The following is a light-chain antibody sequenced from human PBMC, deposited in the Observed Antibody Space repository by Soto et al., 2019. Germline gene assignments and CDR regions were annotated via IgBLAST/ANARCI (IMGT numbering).Light chain of an antibody. J-gene: IGKJ1*01. CDR2: KVS. V-gene: IGKV1-5*03. Sequence: DFQMTQSPSTLSASVGDRVTITCRGSRSLNGWLAWYQQKPGKAPKLLIYKVSTLESGVPSRFSGSGSGTEFTLTISRLQPEDSATYYCQQYYGAWTFGQGTKVEIK. CDR3: QQYYGAWT. CDR1: RSLNGW.